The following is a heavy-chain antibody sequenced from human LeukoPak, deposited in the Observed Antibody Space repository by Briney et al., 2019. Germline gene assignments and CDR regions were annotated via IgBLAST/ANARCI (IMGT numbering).Heavy chain of an antibody. CDR2: IYHSGST. CDR3: AREANYYGSGSYFEGTFDY. D-gene: IGHD3-10*01. CDR1: DVSITTYY. J-gene: IGHJ4*02. Sequence: SETLSLTCTVSDVSITTYYWSWIRQPPGKGLEWIGYIYHSGSTNYNPSLKSRVTISVDTSKNEFSLKLTSVTAADTAVYYCAREANYYGSGSYFEGTFDYWGQGSLVTVSS. V-gene: IGHV4-59*13.